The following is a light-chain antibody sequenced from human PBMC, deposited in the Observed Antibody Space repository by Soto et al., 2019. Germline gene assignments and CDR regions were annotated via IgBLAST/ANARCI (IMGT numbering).Light chain of an antibody. J-gene: IGKJ1*01. CDR3: KHYNSYSEA. Sequence: DIQMTQSPSTLSASVRDRVTITCRASQTISSWLAWFQQRPGRAPKFLIYKASSLKNGVPLRFSGSGSGTQFNLTNSSLQPDDFATYYCKHYNSYSEAFGQGTKLGIK. V-gene: IGKV1-5*03. CDR1: QTISSW. CDR2: KAS.